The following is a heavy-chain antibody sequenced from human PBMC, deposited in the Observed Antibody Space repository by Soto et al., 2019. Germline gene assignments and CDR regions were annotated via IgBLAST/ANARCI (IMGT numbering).Heavy chain of an antibody. V-gene: IGHV4-34*01. CDR2: INHSGST. CDR3: ARWRRAMAGIYYYYYYGMDD. Sequence: SETLSLTCAVYGGSFSGYYWSWIRHPPGKGLEWIGEINHSGSTNYNPSLKSRVTISVDTSKNQFSLKLSAVTAAETAVYYCARWRRAMAGIYYYYYYGMDDWGQGTTVTVSS. CDR1: GGSFSGYY. J-gene: IGHJ6*02. D-gene: IGHD5-18*01.